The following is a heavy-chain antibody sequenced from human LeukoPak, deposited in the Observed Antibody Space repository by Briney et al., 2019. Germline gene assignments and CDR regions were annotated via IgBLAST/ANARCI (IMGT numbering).Heavy chain of an antibody. CDR1: GFIFSSYW. CDR2: IKEDGSEK. Sequence: PGGSLRLSCAASGFIFSSYWMTWVRQVPGKGLEWVANIKEDGSEKNYVDSVKGRFTISRDNAENSLYLQMNSLRAEDTAVYYCARVRSSYYYESSGYYHYDAFDIWGQGTMVTVSS. J-gene: IGHJ3*02. CDR3: ARVRSSYYYESSGYYHYDAFDI. D-gene: IGHD3-22*01. V-gene: IGHV3-7*01.